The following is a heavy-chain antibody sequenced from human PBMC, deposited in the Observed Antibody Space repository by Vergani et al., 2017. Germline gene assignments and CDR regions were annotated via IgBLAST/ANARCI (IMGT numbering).Heavy chain of an antibody. D-gene: IGHD3-3*01. Sequence: QVQLVQSGAEVKKPGASVKVSCKVSGYTLTELSMHWVRQAPGKGLEWMGGFDPEDGETIYAQKFQGRVTMTEDTSTDTAYMELSRLRSEDTAVYYCATASFYDFWSGPYNWFDPWGQGTLVTVSS. CDR3: ATASFYDFWSGPYNWFDP. CDR1: GYTLTELS. J-gene: IGHJ5*02. V-gene: IGHV1-24*01. CDR2: FDPEDGET.